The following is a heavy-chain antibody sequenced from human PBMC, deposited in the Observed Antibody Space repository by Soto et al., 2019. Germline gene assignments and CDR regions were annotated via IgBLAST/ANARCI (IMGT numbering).Heavy chain of an antibody. D-gene: IGHD6-13*01. CDR1: GYNFDIYS. J-gene: IGHJ4*02. Sequence: PGESLKISCKASGYNFDIYSIAWVRQMPGKGLERMGIIYAGDSRTTYSPSFQGQVTISADKSVDTAYLQWSSLKASDSAMCFCARPKYSTSWYPFNLWGQGTLVTVSS. CDR2: IYAGDSRT. V-gene: IGHV5-51*01. CDR3: ARPKYSTSWYPFNL.